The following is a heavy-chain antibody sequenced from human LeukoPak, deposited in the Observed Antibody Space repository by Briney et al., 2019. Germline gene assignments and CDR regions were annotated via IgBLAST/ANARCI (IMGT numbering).Heavy chain of an antibody. Sequence: GGSLRLSCAASGFTFDDYAMHWVRQAPGKGLEWVSGISWNSGSIGYADSVKGRFTISRDNAKNSLYLQMNSLRAEDTALYYCARGYYDSIDYWGQGTLVTLSS. V-gene: IGHV3-9*01. CDR1: GFTFDDYA. CDR3: ARGYYDSIDY. D-gene: IGHD3-22*01. J-gene: IGHJ4*02. CDR2: ISWNSGSI.